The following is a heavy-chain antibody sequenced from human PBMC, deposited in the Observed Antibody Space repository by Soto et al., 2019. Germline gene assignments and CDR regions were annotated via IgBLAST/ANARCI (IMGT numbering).Heavy chain of an antibody. CDR1: GFTFSSYA. CDR3: AKQGSSWPYYFEY. V-gene: IGHV3-23*01. Sequence: PGGSLRLSCAASGFTFSSYAMSWVRQAPGKGLEWVSAISGSGGSTYYADSVKGRFTISRDNSMNTLYLQMNSLRAEDTAVYYCAKQGSSWPYYFEYWGQGTLVTVSS. CDR2: ISGSGGST. D-gene: IGHD6-13*01. J-gene: IGHJ4*02.